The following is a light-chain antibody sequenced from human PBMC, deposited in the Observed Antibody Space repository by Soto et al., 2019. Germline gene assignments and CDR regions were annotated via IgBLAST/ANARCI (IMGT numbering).Light chain of an antibody. CDR3: HQRQSWPRT. V-gene: IGKV3-11*01. CDR1: QYISTI. J-gene: IGKJ1*01. Sequence: EMVWTQSPATLSSFPGDRVTLSCRASQYISTIFAWYQPIPGQAPRLPIYQTSIRAAGIPARFSASGSGTDFPLTISEVQPEDFALYYCHQRQSWPRTFGQGTKVET. CDR2: QTS.